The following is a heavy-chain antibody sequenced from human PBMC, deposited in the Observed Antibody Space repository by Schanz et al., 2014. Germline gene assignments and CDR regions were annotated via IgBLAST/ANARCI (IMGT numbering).Heavy chain of an antibody. CDR3: ARGIGGYGANNYFDY. J-gene: IGHJ4*02. D-gene: IGHD5-12*01. CDR2: INTGRGDT. Sequence: QVHLVQSGAEVKRPGASVKVSCKASEYSFTSYSMHWVRQAPGQRLEWMGWINTGRGDTKYSQNFQGRVTITRDTSASTAYMELSSLRSEDTAVYSCARGIGGYGANNYFDYWGQGTLVTVSS. CDR1: EYSFTSYS. V-gene: IGHV1-3*04.